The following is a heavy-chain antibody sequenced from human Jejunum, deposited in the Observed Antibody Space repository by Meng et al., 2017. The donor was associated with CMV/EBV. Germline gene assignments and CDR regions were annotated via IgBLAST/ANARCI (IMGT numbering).Heavy chain of an antibody. V-gene: IGHV1-69*04. CDR2: IIPVFDKT. CDR1: GGPFSHSA. Sequence: CKASGGPFSHSATSWVRQAPGPGLEWMGNIIPVFDKTNYAQKFQGRVTITADKFTSTAYMELSSLRSDDTAVYYCAGGLGGTIDYWGQGTLVTVSS. J-gene: IGHJ4*02. D-gene: IGHD1-26*01. CDR3: AGGLGGTIDY.